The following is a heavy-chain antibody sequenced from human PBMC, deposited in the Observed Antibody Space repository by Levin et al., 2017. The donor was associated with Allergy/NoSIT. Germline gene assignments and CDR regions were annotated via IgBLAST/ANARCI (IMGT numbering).Heavy chain of an antibody. J-gene: IGHJ6*02. CDR2: IYYSGSA. Sequence: SETLSLTCTVSGGSISSDSYYWAWIRQPPGKGLEWIGSIYYSGSAYYNPSLKTRLTISVDTSKNQFSLRLNSVTAADPAVYYCAGEPNSPYYYYYGLDVWGQGTTVTVSS. V-gene: IGHV4-39*07. D-gene: IGHD2/OR15-2a*01. CDR1: GGSISSDSYY. CDR3: AGEPNSPYYYYYGLDV.